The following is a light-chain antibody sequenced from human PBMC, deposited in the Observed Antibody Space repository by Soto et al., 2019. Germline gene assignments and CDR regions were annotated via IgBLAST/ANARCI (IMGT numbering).Light chain of an antibody. CDR2: WAS. Sequence: DIQMAHSPSSLSSSLGDRVTITFQASQNIKNYLAWYQQKPGQPPKLLIYWASTRESGVPDRFSGSGSGTDFTLTISSLQAEDVAVYYCQQYYSIPRTFGQGTKVDI. J-gene: IGKJ1*01. CDR3: QQYYSIPRT. CDR1: QNIKNY. V-gene: IGKV4-1*01.